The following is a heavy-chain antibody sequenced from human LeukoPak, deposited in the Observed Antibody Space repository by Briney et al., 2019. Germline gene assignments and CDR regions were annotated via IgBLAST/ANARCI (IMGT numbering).Heavy chain of an antibody. CDR2: ISGSGGST. V-gene: IGHV3-23*01. CDR1: GFTFSSYG. CDR3: AKDVLRFLEWLFRNDAFDI. Sequence: GRSLRLSCAASGFTFSSYGMHWVRQAPGKGLEWVAAISGSGGSTYYADSVKGRFTISRDNSKNTLYLQMNSLRAEDTAVYYCAKDVLRFLEWLFRNDAFDIWGQGTMVTVSS. D-gene: IGHD3-3*01. J-gene: IGHJ3*02.